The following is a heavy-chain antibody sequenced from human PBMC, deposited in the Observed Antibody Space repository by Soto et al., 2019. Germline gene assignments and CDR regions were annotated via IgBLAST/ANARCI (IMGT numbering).Heavy chain of an antibody. CDR1: GGSISNYY. CDR3: ARGSFFVGYHYAMDV. Sequence: QVQLQESGPGLVKPSETLSLTCTVSGGSISNYYWTWIRQPPGKGLEWIGYIYYRGSTNYNPSLKSRITRSVDTCRNQFSLKLSSGTAADTAVYYCARGSFFVGYHYAMDVWGQGTTVAVSS. CDR2: IYYRGST. J-gene: IGHJ6*02. D-gene: IGHD3-3*01. V-gene: IGHV4-59*01.